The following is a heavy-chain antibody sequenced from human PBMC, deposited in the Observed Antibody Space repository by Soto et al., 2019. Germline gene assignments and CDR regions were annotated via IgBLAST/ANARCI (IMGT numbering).Heavy chain of an antibody. CDR1: GYTFTSYG. J-gene: IGHJ6*02. CDR3: AXEGDVPYYYYGMDV. D-gene: IGHD2-21*02. V-gene: IGHV1-18*01. CDR2: ISGYNGKT. Sequence: QVQLVQSGGEVRKPGASVTVSCKASGYTFTSYGISWVRQAPGQGLEWMGWISGYNGKTNYAQKVQDRVTMTTDTXTSTVXXELRSLRFDDTAVYXCAXEGDVPYYYYGMDVWG.